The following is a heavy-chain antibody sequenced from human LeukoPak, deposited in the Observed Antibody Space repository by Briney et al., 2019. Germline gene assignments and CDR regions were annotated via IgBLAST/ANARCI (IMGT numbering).Heavy chain of an antibody. CDR2: SDPEDGET. CDR1: GYTLTELS. Sequence: ASVKVSCKVSGYTLTELSMHWVRQAPGKGLEWMGGSDPEDGETIYAQKFQGRVTMTEDTSTDTAYMELSSLRSEDTAVYYCAIGGVNYYDSSGYYPFDYWGQGTLVTVSS. CDR3: AIGGVNYYDSSGYYPFDY. D-gene: IGHD3-22*01. J-gene: IGHJ4*02. V-gene: IGHV1-24*01.